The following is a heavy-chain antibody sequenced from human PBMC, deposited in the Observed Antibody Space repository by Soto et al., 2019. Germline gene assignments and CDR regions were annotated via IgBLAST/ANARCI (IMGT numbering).Heavy chain of an antibody. CDR3: ARDRRDFWSGYYFDY. CDR2: IYYSGST. Sequence: SETLSLTCTVSGGSISSGDYYWSWIRQPPGKGLEWIWYIYYSGSTYYNPSLKSRVTISVDTSKNQFSLKLSSVTAAYTAVYYCARDRRDFWSGYYFDYWGQGTLVTVS. D-gene: IGHD3-3*01. CDR1: GGSISSGDYY. J-gene: IGHJ4*02. V-gene: IGHV4-30-4*01.